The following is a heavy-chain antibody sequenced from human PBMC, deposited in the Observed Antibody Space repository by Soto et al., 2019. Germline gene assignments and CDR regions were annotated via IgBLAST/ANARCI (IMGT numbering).Heavy chain of an antibody. J-gene: IGHJ4*02. CDR1: GGSFSGYY. CDR2: INHSGST. V-gene: IGHV4-34*01. D-gene: IGHD6-19*01. CDR3: ARGSWHYSSGWYGRTYYFDY. Sequence: PSETLSLTCAVYGGSFSGYYWSWIRQPPGKGLEWIGEINHSGSTNYNPSLKSRVTISVDTSKNQFSLKLSSVTAADTAVYYCARGSWHYSSGWYGRTYYFDYWGQGTLVTVSS.